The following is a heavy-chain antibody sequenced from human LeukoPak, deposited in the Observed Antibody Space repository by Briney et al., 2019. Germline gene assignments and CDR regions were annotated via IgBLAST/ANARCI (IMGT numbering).Heavy chain of an antibody. J-gene: IGHJ4*02. CDR1: GYTFTGHY. D-gene: IGHD6-19*01. V-gene: IGHV1-2*02. CDR3: ARGYTSGWYPDY. CDR2: INPNSGGT. Sequence: ASVKVSCKASGYTFTGHYMHWARQAPGQGLEWMGWINPNSGGTNYAQKFQGRVTMTRDTSISTAYMELNSLRSDDTAVYYCARGYTSGWYPDYWGQGTLVTVSS.